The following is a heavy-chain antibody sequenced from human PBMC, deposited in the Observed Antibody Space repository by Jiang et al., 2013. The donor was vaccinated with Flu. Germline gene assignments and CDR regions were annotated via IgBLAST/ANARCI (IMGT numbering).Heavy chain of an antibody. CDR3: ASVKRFSGRDWDETQYYFDY. Sequence: VQLLESGGGLVQPGGSLRLSCAASGFTFSSYAMSWVRQAPGKGLEWVSAISGSGGSTYYADSVKGRFTISRDNSKNTLYLQMNSLRAEDTAVYYCASVKRFSGRDWDETQYYFDYWGQGTLVTVSS. J-gene: IGHJ4*02. D-gene: IGHD3-9*01. CDR2: ISGSGGST. V-gene: IGHV3-23*01. CDR1: GFTFSSYA.